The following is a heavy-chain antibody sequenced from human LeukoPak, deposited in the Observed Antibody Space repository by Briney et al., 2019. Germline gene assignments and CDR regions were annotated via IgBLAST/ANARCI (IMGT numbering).Heavy chain of an antibody. D-gene: IGHD7-27*01. CDR3: ARGPTRGSWPGEADY. Sequence: PGRSLRLSCAASGFTFSSYGMHWVRQAPGKGLEWVAVIWYDGSNKNYADSVKGRFTISRDNSKDTVYLQMNSLRAEDTAAYYCARGPTRGSWPGEADYWGQGTLVTVSS. V-gene: IGHV3-33*01. CDR2: IWYDGSNK. J-gene: IGHJ4*02. CDR1: GFTFSSYG.